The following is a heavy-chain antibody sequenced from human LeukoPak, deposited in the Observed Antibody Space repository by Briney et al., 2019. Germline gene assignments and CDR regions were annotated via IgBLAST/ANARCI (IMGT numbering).Heavy chain of an antibody. Sequence: ASVKVSCNASGYTFTVYYMHWVRQAPGQGLELMGWINPNSGGTNYAQKVQGRGTMTRDTSISTAYMELSRLRSADTAVYYCARDTGSDAFDIWGQGTMVTVSS. J-gene: IGHJ3*02. D-gene: IGHD3-10*01. V-gene: IGHV1-2*02. CDR3: ARDTGSDAFDI. CDR1: GYTFTVYY. CDR2: INPNSGGT.